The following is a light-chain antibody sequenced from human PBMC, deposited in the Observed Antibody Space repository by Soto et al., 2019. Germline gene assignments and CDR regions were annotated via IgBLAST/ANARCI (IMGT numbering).Light chain of an antibody. CDR2: EVS. J-gene: IGLJ3*02. CDR1: SSDVGSYNR. V-gene: IGLV2-18*02. CDR3: SSYTSSSTWV. Sequence: QPVLTQPPSVSGSPGQSVTISCTGTSSDVGSYNRVSWYQQPPGTAPKLMIYEVSNRPSGVPDRFSGSKSGNTASLTISGLQAEDEADYYCSSYTSSSTWVFGGGTQLTVL.